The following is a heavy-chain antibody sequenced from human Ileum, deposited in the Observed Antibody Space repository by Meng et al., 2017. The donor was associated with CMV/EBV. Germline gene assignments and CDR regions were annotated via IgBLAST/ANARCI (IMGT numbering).Heavy chain of an antibody. CDR2: IHHTGST. J-gene: IGHJ4*02. D-gene: IGHD4-11*01. CDR3: ARVGTGTTYPLDF. CDR1: GGSMSSSSYQ. Sequence: GSLRLSCAVSGGSMSSSSYQWGWIRQSPGKGLEWIGSIHHTGSTYYNPSLKSRLTISVDTSNNQFSLKLTSVTAADTAVYYWARVGTGTTYPLDFWGQGTLVTVSS. V-gene: IGHV4-39*07.